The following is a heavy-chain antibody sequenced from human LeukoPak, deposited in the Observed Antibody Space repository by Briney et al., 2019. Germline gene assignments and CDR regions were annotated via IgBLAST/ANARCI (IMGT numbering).Heavy chain of an antibody. Sequence: GGSLRLSCAASGFTFSSYAMSWVRQPPGKGLEWFSAISGSGGSTYYADSVKGRFTISRDNSKNTLYLQVNSLRAEDTAVYYCAKDAYSLFGVPAAPYFDYWGQGTLVTVSS. J-gene: IGHJ4*02. D-gene: IGHD2-2*01. CDR3: AKDAYSLFGVPAAPYFDY. CDR2: ISGSGGST. V-gene: IGHV3-23*01. CDR1: GFTFSSYA.